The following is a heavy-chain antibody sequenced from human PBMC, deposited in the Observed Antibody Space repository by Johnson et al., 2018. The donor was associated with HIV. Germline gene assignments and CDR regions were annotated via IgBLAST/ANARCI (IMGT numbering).Heavy chain of an antibody. CDR3: ARVEPIRRAIDAVDI. CDR1: GFSFSSYG. Sequence: QVQLVESGGGVVQPGGSLRLSCAASGFSFSSYGMHWVRQAPGKGLEWVSFVPYDGINKYYRDSVKGRFTISRDNSKNTLYLQMNSLTAEDTAVYYCARVEPIRRAIDAVDIWGQGTMVTVSS. CDR2: VPYDGINK. J-gene: IGHJ3*02. V-gene: IGHV3-30*02.